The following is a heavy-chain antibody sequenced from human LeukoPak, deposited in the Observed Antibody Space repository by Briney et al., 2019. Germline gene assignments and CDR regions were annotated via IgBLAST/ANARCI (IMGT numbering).Heavy chain of an antibody. D-gene: IGHD4-11*01. V-gene: IGHV3-48*04. CDR3: ARSLQRLDY. CDR1: GFIFSSYA. Sequence: GGSLRLSCVGSGFIFSSYAMSWVRQAPGKGLEWVSYISTSSSTIYYADSVKGRFTISRDNAKNSLYLQMNSLRAEDTAVYYCARSLQRLDYWGQGTLVTVSS. J-gene: IGHJ4*02. CDR2: ISTSSSTI.